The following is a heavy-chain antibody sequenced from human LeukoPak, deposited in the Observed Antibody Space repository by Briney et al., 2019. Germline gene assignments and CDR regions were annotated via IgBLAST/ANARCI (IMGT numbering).Heavy chain of an antibody. CDR1: GFTFSSYA. CDR2: ISGSGGST. D-gene: IGHD5-24*01. V-gene: IGHV3-23*01. J-gene: IGHJ4*02. Sequence: SGGSLRLSCAASGFTFSSYAMSWVRQAPGKGLEWVSAISGSGGSTYYADSVKGRFTISRDNSKNTLYLQMNSLRAEDTAVYYCASSDGVEMATINNYWGQGTLVTVSS. CDR3: ASSDGVEMATINNY.